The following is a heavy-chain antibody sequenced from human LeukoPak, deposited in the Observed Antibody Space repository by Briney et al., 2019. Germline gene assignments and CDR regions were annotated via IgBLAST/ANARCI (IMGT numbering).Heavy chain of an antibody. CDR3: AGQVDIAVAGYDY. D-gene: IGHD6-13*01. V-gene: IGHV5-51*01. Sequence: GESLKISCKGSGYSFTSYWIAWVRQMPGKGLEWMGIIYPGDSDTRYSPSFQGQVTISADKSISTAYLQWSSLKASDTAMYYCAGQVDIAVAGYDYWGQGTLITVSS. CDR2: IYPGDSDT. CDR1: GYSFTSYW. J-gene: IGHJ4*02.